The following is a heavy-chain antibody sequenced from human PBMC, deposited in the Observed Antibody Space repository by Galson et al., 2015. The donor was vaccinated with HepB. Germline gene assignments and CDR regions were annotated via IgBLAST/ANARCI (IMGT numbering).Heavy chain of an antibody. V-gene: IGHV1-18*04. D-gene: IGHD3-10*01. CDR1: GYTFTSYG. J-gene: IGHJ1*01. Sequence: SVKVSCKASGYTFTSYGISWVRQAPGQGLEWMGWISAYSGNTNYAQKLQGRVTMTTDTSTSTAYMELRSLRSDDTAVYYCARVKTGGSSLWFGELDPPAEYFQHWGQGTLVTVSS. CDR2: ISAYSGNT. CDR3: ARVKTGGSSLWFGELDPPAEYFQH.